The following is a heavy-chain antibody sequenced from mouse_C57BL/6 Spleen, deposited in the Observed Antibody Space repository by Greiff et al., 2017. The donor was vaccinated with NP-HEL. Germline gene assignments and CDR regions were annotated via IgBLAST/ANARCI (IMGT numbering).Heavy chain of an antibody. CDR3: APLYYDYDGLSWFAY. Sequence: QVQLQQPGAELVKPGASVKVSCKASGYTFTSYWMHWVKQRPGQGLEWIGRIHPSDSDTNYNQKFKGKATLTVDKSSSTAYMQLSSLTSEDSAVYYCAPLYYDYDGLSWFAYWGQGTLVTVSA. D-gene: IGHD2-4*01. CDR2: IHPSDSDT. V-gene: IGHV1-74*01. J-gene: IGHJ3*01. CDR1: GYTFTSYW.